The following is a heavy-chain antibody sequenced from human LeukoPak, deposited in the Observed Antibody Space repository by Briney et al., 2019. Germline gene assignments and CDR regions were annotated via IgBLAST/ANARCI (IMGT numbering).Heavy chain of an antibody. CDR2: VNWNGGST. J-gene: IGHJ3*02. V-gene: IGHV3-20*04. D-gene: IGHD3-10*01. CDR3: ARHLGLWFGELLIPGAFDI. Sequence: GGSLRLSCAASGFTFDDYGMSWVRQAPGKGLEWVSGVNWNGGSTGYADSVKGRFTISRDNAKNSLYLQMNSLRAEDTALYYCARHLGLWFGELLIPGAFDIWGQGTMVTVSS. CDR1: GFTFDDYG.